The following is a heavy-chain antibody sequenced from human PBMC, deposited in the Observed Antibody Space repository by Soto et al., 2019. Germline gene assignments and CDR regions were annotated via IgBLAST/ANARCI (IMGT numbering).Heavy chain of an antibody. Sequence: EVQLLESGGGFVQPGGSLRLSCAASGFSFSSLAMSWVRQAPGKGLEWVSSISGRGVDTLYADSVKGRFTISRDNSRKTLLLEVNRLKAEDTGVYFCAKDQTDVTPFDYWGQGTLVTVSS. CDR2: ISGRGVDT. CDR1: GFSFSSLA. V-gene: IGHV3-23*01. D-gene: IGHD1-1*01. J-gene: IGHJ4*02. CDR3: AKDQTDVTPFDY.